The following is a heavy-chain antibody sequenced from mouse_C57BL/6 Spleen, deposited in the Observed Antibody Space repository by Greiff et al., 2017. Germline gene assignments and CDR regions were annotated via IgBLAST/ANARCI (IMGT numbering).Heavy chain of an antibody. CDR1: GFTFSDYY. D-gene: IGHD1-1*02. CDR3: ARIDYDCYAMDY. V-gene: IGHV5-16*01. Sequence: EVHLVESEGGLVQPGSSMKLSCTASGFTFSDYYMAWVRQVPEKGLEWVANINYDGSSTYYLDSLKSRFIISRDNAKNILYLQMSSLKSEDTATYYCARIDYDCYAMDYWGQGTSVTVSS. CDR2: INYDGSST. J-gene: IGHJ4*01.